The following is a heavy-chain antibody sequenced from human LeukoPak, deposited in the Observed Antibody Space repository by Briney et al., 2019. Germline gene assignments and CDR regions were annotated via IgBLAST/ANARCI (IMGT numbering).Heavy chain of an antibody. CDR1: GFTFSSYS. J-gene: IGHJ4*02. CDR2: ISSSSSYI. Sequence: GGSLRLSCAASGFTFSSYSMNWLRQAPGKGLEWVSSISSSSSYIYYADSVKGRFTISRDNAKNSLYLQMNSLRAEDTAVYYCARDSSTVDPPYWGQGTLVTVSS. CDR3: ARDSSTVDPPY. D-gene: IGHD2-2*01. V-gene: IGHV3-21*01.